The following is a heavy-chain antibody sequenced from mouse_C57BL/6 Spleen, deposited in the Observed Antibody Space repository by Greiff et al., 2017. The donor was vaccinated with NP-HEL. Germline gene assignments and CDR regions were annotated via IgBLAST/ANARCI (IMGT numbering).Heavy chain of an antibody. CDR2: INPNNGGT. CDR3: ARGSNYVGYAMDY. CDR1: GYTFTDYY. V-gene: IGHV1-26*01. D-gene: IGHD2-5*01. J-gene: IGHJ4*01. Sequence: VQLQQSGPELVKPGASVKISCKASGYTFTDYYMNWVKQSHGKSLEWIGDINPNNGGTSYNQKFKGKATLTVDKSSSTAYMELRSLTSEDSAVYYCARGSNYVGYAMDYWGQGTSVTVSS.